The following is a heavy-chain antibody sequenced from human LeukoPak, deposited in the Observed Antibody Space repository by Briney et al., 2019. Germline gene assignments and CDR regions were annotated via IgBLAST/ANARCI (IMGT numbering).Heavy chain of an antibody. D-gene: IGHD6-19*01. J-gene: IGHJ4*02. CDR2: IIPIFGTA. CDR3: ARELDSSGWYYY. V-gene: IGHV1-69*13. Sequence: ASVKVSCKASGGTFSSYAISWVRQAPGQVLEWMGGIIPIFGTANYAQKFQGRVTITADESTSTAYMELSSLRSEDTAVYYCARELDSSGWYYYWGQGTLVTVSS. CDR1: GGTFSSYA.